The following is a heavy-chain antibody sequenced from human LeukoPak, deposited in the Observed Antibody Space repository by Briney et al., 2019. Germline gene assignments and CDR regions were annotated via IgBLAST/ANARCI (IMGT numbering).Heavy chain of an antibody. J-gene: IGHJ5*02. V-gene: IGHV3-23*01. CDR1: EFTFSSYA. Sequence: PGGSLRLSCAASEFTFSSYAVNWVRQAPGKGLEWVSGISGGGDRTYYADSVKGRFTISRDNSKSTLYLQMNSLRVEDTALYYCAKGDGINHYHWFDPWGQGTQVTVSS. CDR2: ISGGGDRT. D-gene: IGHD2-21*02. CDR3: AKGDGINHYHWFDP.